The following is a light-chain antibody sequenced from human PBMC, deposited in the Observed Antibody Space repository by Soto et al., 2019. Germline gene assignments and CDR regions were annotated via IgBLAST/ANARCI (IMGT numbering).Light chain of an antibody. Sequence: EVVMTQSPATLSVSPGARAPLSCRASQSVNIHLAWYQQKPGQAPRLLIYGASARATGIPAKFSGSGSGTEFTLTISSLQPEDFAVYYCQQYNKWPRTFGQGTKVDIK. V-gene: IGKV3D-15*01. CDR2: GAS. CDR3: QQYNKWPRT. CDR1: QSVNIH. J-gene: IGKJ1*01.